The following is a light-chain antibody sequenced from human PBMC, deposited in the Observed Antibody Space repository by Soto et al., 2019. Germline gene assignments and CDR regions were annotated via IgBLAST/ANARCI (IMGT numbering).Light chain of an antibody. CDR1: QTISSSY. V-gene: IGKV3-20*01. CDR2: GTS. J-gene: IGKJ1*01. CDR3: QHYGNSPT. Sequence: EIVLTQSPGTLSLSPGERAPLSCRASQTISSSYLAWYQQKPGQAPRLLIYGTSSRATGIPDRFSGSGSGTDFTLTISRLEPEDFAVYYCQHYGNSPTFGQGTKVAIK.